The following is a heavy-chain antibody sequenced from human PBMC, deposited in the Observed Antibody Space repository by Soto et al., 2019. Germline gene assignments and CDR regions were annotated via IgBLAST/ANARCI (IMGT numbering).Heavy chain of an antibody. J-gene: IGHJ3*02. V-gene: IGHV1-18*04. Sequence: AASVKVSCKASGYTFTSFGISWVRQAPGQGLEWMGWISAYNGDTNYAQKFQGRLTLTTDTSTSTAYMELRSLRSDDTAVYYCARDRGYSGKSDAFDIWGQGARVTVSS. CDR3: ARDRGYSGKSDAFDI. CDR2: ISAYNGDT. D-gene: IGHD1-26*01. CDR1: GYTFTSFG.